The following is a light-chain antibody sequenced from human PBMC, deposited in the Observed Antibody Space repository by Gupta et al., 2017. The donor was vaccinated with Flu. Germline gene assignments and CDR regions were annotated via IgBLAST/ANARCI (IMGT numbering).Light chain of an antibody. J-gene: IGLJ3*02. Sequence: RVSISGSGGSSNVGRNSGYWYQQFPGTALMLLLHSNNQRPSVVPDRFSGSKSGTSASLAISELRSEDDADYFCAAWGDSRSGSVFGGGTKLTVL. CDR1: SSNVGRNS. V-gene: IGLV1-47*02. CDR2: SNN. CDR3: AAWGDSRSGSV.